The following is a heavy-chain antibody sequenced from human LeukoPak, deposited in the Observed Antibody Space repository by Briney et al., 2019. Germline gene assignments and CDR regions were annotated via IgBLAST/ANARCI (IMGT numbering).Heavy chain of an antibody. Sequence: GGSLRLSCAASGFSFSDYGLHWVRQAPGKGLEWVSFIRYDGKDKYYADSVKGRFTISRDNSKHTLYLQMNSLRTEDTAMYYCAKVGGVAIPCGYWGQGTLVTVSS. D-gene: IGHD3-3*01. CDR2: IRYDGKDK. CDR3: AKVGGVAIPCGY. CDR1: GFSFSDYG. V-gene: IGHV3-30*02. J-gene: IGHJ4*02.